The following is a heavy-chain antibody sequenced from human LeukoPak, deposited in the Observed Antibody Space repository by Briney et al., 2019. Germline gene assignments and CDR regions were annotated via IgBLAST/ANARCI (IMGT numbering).Heavy chain of an antibody. J-gene: IGHJ4*02. Sequence: GESLKISCKGSGYSFTSNWIGWVRQMPGKGLEWMGIIYPGDSDTRYSPSFEGQVTISADKSISTAYLQWSSLKASDTAMYYCARRHCSSSSCYAYFDYWGQGTLVTVSS. D-gene: IGHD2-2*01. CDR1: GYSFTSNW. V-gene: IGHV5-51*01. CDR2: IYPGDSDT. CDR3: ARRHCSSSSCYAYFDY.